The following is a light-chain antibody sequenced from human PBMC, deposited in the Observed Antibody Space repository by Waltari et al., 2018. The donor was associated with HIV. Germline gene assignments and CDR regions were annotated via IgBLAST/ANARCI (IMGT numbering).Light chain of an antibody. CDR2: MND. J-gene: IGLJ2*01. V-gene: IGLV1-47*01. CDR3: ASWDDSLGGYWI. Sequence: SVVTQPPSASGPLGHRVTISCSGGTSNIGRNYVYCYQHLPGTSPKLLIYMNDQRPSGVPDRISGSKSGTSASLAISGLRSEDEADYYCASWDDSLGGYWIFGGGTNLTVL. CDR1: TSNIGRNY.